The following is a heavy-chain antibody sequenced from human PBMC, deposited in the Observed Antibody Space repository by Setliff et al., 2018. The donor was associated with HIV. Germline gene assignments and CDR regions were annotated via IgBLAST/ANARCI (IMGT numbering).Heavy chain of an antibody. J-gene: IGHJ5*01. D-gene: IGHD1-7*01. Sequence: TLSLTCAVYGGSFSDYYWSWIRQPPGKGLEWIGEINHSGSTNYNPSLKRRVTISVDPSKNQFSLKLNSVTAADTAVYYCARVRLELRQYWFDSWGQGSPVTVTS. V-gene: IGHV4-34*01. CDR2: INHSGST. CDR1: GGSFSDYY. CDR3: ARVRLELRQYWFDS.